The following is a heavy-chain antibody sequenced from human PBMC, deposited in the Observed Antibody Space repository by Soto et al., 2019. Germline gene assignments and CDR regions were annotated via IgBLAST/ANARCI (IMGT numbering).Heavy chain of an antibody. Sequence: PGGSLRLSCVGSEINVRSNYMCWVRQAPGGGLEWVSVLYGDGTTYYSDSVKDRFTISRDNSKNTLYLQMNGLRAEDTAIYYCARGAPYSSGWPYYFAYWGQGALVTVSS. J-gene: IGHJ4*02. CDR3: ARGAPYSSGWPYYFAY. CDR1: EINVRSNY. D-gene: IGHD6-19*01. V-gene: IGHV3-66*01. CDR2: LYGDGTT.